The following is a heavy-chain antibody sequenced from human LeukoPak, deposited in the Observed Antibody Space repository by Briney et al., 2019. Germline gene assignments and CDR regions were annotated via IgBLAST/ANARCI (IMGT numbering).Heavy chain of an antibody. V-gene: IGHV5-51*01. Sequence: PGESLKISCQGSGYSFTSYWIGRVRQMPGKGLEWMGIIYPGDSDTRYSPSFQGQVTISADKSISTAYLQWSSLKASDTAMYYCAIHLDYDYVWGSYRRYYFDFWGQGTLVTVSS. D-gene: IGHD3-16*02. CDR3: AIHLDYDYVWGSYRRYYFDF. CDR2: IYPGDSDT. J-gene: IGHJ4*02. CDR1: GYSFTSYW.